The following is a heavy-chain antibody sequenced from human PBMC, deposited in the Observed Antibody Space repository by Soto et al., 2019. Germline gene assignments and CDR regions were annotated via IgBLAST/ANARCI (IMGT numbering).Heavy chain of an antibody. J-gene: IGHJ5*02. CDR3: PRSGVTGIDIPSHWFDP. Sequence: PSETLSRTCTVSGDSIGGVGYWSWIRQFPGRGLEWIGCISSSGSTYYNPALNNRISLSLDTSQNQFSLKLLSVTAADTAIYYCPRSGVTGIDIPSHWFDPWGQGTLVTVSS. V-gene: IGHV4-31*03. CDR1: GDSIGGVGY. D-gene: IGHD2-21*02. CDR2: ISSSGST.